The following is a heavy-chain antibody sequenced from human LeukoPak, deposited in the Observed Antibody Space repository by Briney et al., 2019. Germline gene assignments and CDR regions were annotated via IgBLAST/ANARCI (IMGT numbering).Heavy chain of an antibody. CDR1: GDSVSSNSAA. CDR2: TYYRSTWYN. J-gene: IGHJ4*02. CDR3: VREAPGFDY. V-gene: IGHV6-1*01. Sequence: SQTLSLTCAISGDSVSSNSAAWTWIRQSPSRGLEWLGRTYYRSTWYNDYAVSVQSRITINPDTSKNQFSLQLNSVTPEDTAVYYCVREAPGFDYWGQGTLVTVSS. D-gene: IGHD1-14*01.